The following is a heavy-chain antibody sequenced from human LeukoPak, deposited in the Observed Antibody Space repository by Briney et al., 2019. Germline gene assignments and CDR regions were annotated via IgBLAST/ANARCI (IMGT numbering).Heavy chain of an antibody. CDR1: GYTFTGYY. CDR3: ARSPPSMARADY. V-gene: IGHV1-2*02. J-gene: IGHJ4*02. Sequence: GASVKVSCKASGYTFTGYYMHWVRQAPGQGLEWMGWINPNSGGTNYAQKLQGRVTMTTDTSTSTAYMELRSLRSDDTAVYYCARSPPSMARADYWGQGTLVTVSS. CDR2: INPNSGGT. D-gene: IGHD2/OR15-2a*01.